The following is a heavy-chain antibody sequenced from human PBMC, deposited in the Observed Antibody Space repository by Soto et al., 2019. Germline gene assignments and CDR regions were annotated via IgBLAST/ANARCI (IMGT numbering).Heavy chain of an antibody. CDR3: ARGTRYSGMDV. CDR1: GGSISSGGYY. J-gene: IGHJ6*02. CDR2: IYYSGST. Sequence: LSLTCTVSGGSISSGGYYWSWIRQHPGKGLEWIGYIYYSGSTYYNPSLKSRVTISVDTSKNQFSLKLSSVTAADTAVYYCARGTRYSGMDVWGQGNTLTISS. V-gene: IGHV4-31*03.